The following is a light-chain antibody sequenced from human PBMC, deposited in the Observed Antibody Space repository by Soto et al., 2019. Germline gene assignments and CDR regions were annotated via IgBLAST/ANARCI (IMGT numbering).Light chain of an antibody. V-gene: IGLV2-14*01. Sequence: QSALTQPASVSGSPGQSITISCTGTSSDVGGYNYVSWYQQHPGKAPKLMIYDVSNRPSGVSNRFSGSKSGNTASLTISGLQXEDEADYYCSSYTSSSTLGVVFGGGTKLTVL. CDR1: SSDVGGYNY. J-gene: IGLJ2*01. CDR2: DVS. CDR3: SSYTSSSTLGVV.